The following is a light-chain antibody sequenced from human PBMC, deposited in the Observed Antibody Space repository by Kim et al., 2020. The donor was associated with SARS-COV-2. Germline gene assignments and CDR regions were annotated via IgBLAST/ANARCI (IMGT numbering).Light chain of an antibody. CDR1: QSISSY. CDR3: QQSYSTPLT. V-gene: IGKV1-39*01. CDR2: AAS. Sequence: ASVGDRVTITCRASQSISSYLIWYQQKPGKAPKLLIYAASSLQSGVPSRFSGSGSGTDFTLTISSLQPEDFATYYCQQSYSTPLTFGGGTKVDIK. J-gene: IGKJ4*01.